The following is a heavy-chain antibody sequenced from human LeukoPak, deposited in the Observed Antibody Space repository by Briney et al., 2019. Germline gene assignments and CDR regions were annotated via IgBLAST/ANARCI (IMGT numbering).Heavy chain of an antibody. CDR3: ARGTAAGMGY. CDR1: GFTVSSIH. V-gene: IGHV3-21*01. D-gene: IGHD6-13*01. J-gene: IGHJ4*02. CDR2: ISSSSSYI. Sequence: GGSLRLSCAASGFTVSSIHMVWVRQAPGKGLEWVSSISSSSSYIYYADSVKGRFTISRDNAKNSLYLQMNSLRAEDTAVYYCARGTAAGMGYWGQGTLVTVSS.